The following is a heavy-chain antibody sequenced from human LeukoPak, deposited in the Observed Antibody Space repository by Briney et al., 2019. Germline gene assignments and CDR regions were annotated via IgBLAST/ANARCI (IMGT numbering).Heavy chain of an antibody. CDR1: GGSISSYY. V-gene: IGHV4-59*01. D-gene: IGHD6-19*01. CDR2: IYYSGST. Sequence: PSETLSLTCTVSGGSISSYYWSWIRQPPGKGLEWIGYIYYSGSTNYNPSLKSRVTISVDTSKNQFSLKLSSVTAADTAVCYCARWGGYFGAAFDIWGQGTMVTVSS. J-gene: IGHJ3*02. CDR3: ARWGGYFGAAFDI.